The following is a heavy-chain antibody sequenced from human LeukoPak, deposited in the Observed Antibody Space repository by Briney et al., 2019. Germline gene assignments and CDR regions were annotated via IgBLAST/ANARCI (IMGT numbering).Heavy chain of an antibody. D-gene: IGHD6-19*01. CDR2: MSFDGSDK. J-gene: IGHJ5*02. Sequence: PGRSLRLSCAASGFTFSNYAMHWVRQAPGKGLEWVAFMSFDGSDKYHADSVKGRFTISRDNSKNTLYLQMNSLRFEDTAVYYCARDQPGTYTLSSTWGQGTLVTVSS. CDR3: ARDQPGTYTLSST. CDR1: GFTFSNYA. V-gene: IGHV3-30-3*01.